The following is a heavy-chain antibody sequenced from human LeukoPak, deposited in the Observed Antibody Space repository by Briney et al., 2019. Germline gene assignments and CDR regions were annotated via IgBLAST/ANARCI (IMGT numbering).Heavy chain of an antibody. J-gene: IGHJ6*02. CDR3: ARDLRDTTMANYYYYYGMDV. CDR1: GFTFSSYA. V-gene: IGHV3-23*01. Sequence: GGSLRLSCAASGFTFSSYAMSWVRQAPGKGLEWVSAISGSGGSTYYADSVKGRFTISRDNSKNTLYLQMNSLRAEDTAVYYCARDLRDTTMANYYYYYGMDVWGQGTTVTVSS. CDR2: ISGSGGST. D-gene: IGHD5-18*01.